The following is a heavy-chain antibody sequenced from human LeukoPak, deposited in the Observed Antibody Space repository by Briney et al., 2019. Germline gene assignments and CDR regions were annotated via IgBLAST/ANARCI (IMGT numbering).Heavy chain of an antibody. D-gene: IGHD4-17*01. CDR2: IRHDGNEK. J-gene: IGHJ4*02. CDR1: GFTFSSYW. CDR3: ARVGRSVTPNYFDY. Sequence: GSLRLSCAASGFTFSSYWMNWVRQAPGKGLEWVANIRHDGNEKYYVDSVKGRFTISRDNAKNSLYLQMNSLRAEDTAVYYCARVGRSVTPNYFDYWGQGTLVTVSS. V-gene: IGHV3-7*01.